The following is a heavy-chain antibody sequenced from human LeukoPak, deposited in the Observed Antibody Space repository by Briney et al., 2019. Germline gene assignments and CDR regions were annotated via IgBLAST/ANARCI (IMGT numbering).Heavy chain of an antibody. D-gene: IGHD5-18*01. CDR3: ALAPGYSYGYSPRFGY. V-gene: IGHV1-24*01. CDR2: FDPEDGET. Sequence: ASVKVSCKVSGYTLTELSMHWVRQAPGKGLEWMGGFDPEDGETIYAQKFQGRVTMTEDTSTDTAYMELSSLRSEDTAVYYCALAPGYSYGYSPRFGYWGQGTLVTVSS. J-gene: IGHJ4*02. CDR1: GYTLTELS.